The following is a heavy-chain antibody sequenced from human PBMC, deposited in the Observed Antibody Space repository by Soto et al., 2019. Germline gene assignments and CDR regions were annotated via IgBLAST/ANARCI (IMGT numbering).Heavy chain of an antibody. Sequence: GESLKISCAASGFTFSSYWMHWVRQAPGKGLVWVSRINSDGSSTSYADSVKGRFTISRDNAKNTLYLQMNSLRAEDTAVYYCASIYRGYWDAFDIWGQGTMVTVSS. CDR3: ASIYRGYWDAFDI. D-gene: IGHD3-22*01. CDR1: GFTFSSYW. CDR2: INSDGSST. J-gene: IGHJ3*02. V-gene: IGHV3-74*01.